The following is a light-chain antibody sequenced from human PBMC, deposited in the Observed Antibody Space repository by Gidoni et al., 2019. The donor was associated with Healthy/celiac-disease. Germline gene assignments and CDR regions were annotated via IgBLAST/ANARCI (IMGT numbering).Light chain of an antibody. CDR3: QQSYSTPWT. Sequence: DIQMTQSPSSLSASVGDRGTITCRASQSISSYLNWYQQKPGKAPKLLIYAASSLQSGVPSRFSCLGSGTDFTLTISSLQPQDFATYSCQQSYSTPWTFGQGTKVEIK. J-gene: IGKJ1*01. CDR1: QSISSY. V-gene: IGKV1-39*01. CDR2: AAS.